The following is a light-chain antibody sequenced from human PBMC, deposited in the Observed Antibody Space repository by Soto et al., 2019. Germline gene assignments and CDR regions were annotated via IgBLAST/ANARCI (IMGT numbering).Light chain of an antibody. CDR2: EVT. V-gene: IGLV2-23*02. J-gene: IGLJ2*01. Sequence: QSALTQPASVSGSPGQSITISCTGTSSDVGSHNFVSWYQQRPGKAPKLMISEVTKRPSGVSSRFSASKSGNTASLTISGVQAEDEADYYCCSYAGTTTWVFGGGTQLTVL. CDR1: SSDVGSHNF. CDR3: CSYAGTTTWV.